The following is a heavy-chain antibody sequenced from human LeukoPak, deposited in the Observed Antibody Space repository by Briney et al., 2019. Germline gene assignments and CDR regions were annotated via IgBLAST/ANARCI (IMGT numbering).Heavy chain of an antibody. CDR3: AMAGTLYYYYMDV. CDR2: INPNSGGT. J-gene: IGHJ6*03. D-gene: IGHD6-19*01. V-gene: IGHV1-2*02. CDR1: GYTFTGYY. Sequence: ASVKVSCKASGYTFTGYYIHWVRQAPAQGLEWMGWINPNSGGTNYAQKFQGRVTMTRDTSISTAYMELSRLRSDDTAVYYCAMAGTLYYYYMDVWGKGTTVTVSS.